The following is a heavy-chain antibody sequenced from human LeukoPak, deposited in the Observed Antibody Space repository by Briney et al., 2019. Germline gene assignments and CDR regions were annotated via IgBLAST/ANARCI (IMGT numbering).Heavy chain of an antibody. J-gene: IGHJ5*02. CDR2: IYSGGST. CDR1: GFTVSSNY. Sequence: PGGSLRLSCAASGFTVSSNYMSWVRQPPGKGLEWVSVIYSGGSTYYADSVKGRFTISRDNSKNTLYLQMNSLRAEDTAVYYCARTWFGESHNWFDPWGQGTLVTVSS. V-gene: IGHV3-53*01. CDR3: ARTWFGESHNWFDP. D-gene: IGHD3-10*01.